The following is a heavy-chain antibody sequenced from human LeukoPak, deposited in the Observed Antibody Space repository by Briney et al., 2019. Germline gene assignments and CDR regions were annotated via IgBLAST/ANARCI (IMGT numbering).Heavy chain of an antibody. CDR3: ARDRAALARMGGMDV. CDR2: ISRNSSHI. V-gene: IGHV3-21*01. D-gene: IGHD5-12*01. Sequence: KPGGSLRLSCAASGFTFSTYDMNWVRQAPGKGLEWVAYISRNSSHIYYADSMKGRLTISRDNARSSVYLQMDSLRDEDTAIYYCARDRAALARMGGMDVWGQGTTVTVFS. J-gene: IGHJ6*02. CDR1: GFTFSTYD.